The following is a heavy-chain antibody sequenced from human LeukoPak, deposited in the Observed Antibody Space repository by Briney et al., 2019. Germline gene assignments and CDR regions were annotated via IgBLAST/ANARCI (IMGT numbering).Heavy chain of an antibody. CDR1: GFSISNYW. J-gene: IGHJ4*02. CDR3: AKDSAPVGATDY. D-gene: IGHD1-26*01. V-gene: IGHV3-7*03. CDR2: IKQAESER. Sequence: GGSLRLSCAGSGFSISNYWMSWVRQAPGKGLEWVANIKQAESERFYVDSVKDRFIISRENAENSVYLQMNSLRDEDTAVYYCAKDSAPVGATDYWGQGTLVTVSS.